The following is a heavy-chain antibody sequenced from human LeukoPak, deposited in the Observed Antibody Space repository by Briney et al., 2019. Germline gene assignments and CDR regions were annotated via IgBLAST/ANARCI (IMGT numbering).Heavy chain of an antibody. V-gene: IGHV3-23*01. Sequence: GGSLRLSCAASGFTISSYAMSWVRQAPGKGLEWVSSISVSGGGTYYADSVKGRFTISRDNSKNTLYLQMNSLSVEDTAVYYCARWGIVLGAAPVLKYSFDYWGQGTLVTVSS. D-gene: IGHD1-26*01. CDR1: GFTISSYA. J-gene: IGHJ4*02. CDR2: ISVSGGGT. CDR3: ARWGIVLGAAPVLKYSFDY.